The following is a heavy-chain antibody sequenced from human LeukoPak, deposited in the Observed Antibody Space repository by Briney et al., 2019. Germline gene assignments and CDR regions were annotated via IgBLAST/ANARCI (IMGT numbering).Heavy chain of an antibody. D-gene: IGHD2-2*01. J-gene: IGHJ3*02. Sequence: GGSLRLSCAASGFTFSSYGIHWVRQAPGKGLEWVAFIRYDGSNKYYADSVKGRFTISRDNSKNTLYLQMNSLRAEDTAVYYCASIVVVPAAKAHDAFDIWGQGTMVTVSS. CDR3: ASIVVVPAAKAHDAFDI. V-gene: IGHV3-30*02. CDR1: GFTFSSYG. CDR2: IRYDGSNK.